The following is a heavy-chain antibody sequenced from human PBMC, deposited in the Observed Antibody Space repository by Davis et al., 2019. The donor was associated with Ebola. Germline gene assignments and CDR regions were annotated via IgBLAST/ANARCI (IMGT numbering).Heavy chain of an antibody. Sequence: GESLKTSCAASGFLFSSYAMSWVRQAPGGGLEWVSSISASGGATFYADSVKGRIVMSRDNSNDTLYLRMNNLRAEDTAIYYCAKDLTSYYGSGDFFDYWGQGILVTVSS. D-gene: IGHD3-10*01. V-gene: IGHV3-23*01. CDR3: AKDLTSYYGSGDFFDY. CDR2: ISASGGAT. CDR1: GFLFSSYA. J-gene: IGHJ4*02.